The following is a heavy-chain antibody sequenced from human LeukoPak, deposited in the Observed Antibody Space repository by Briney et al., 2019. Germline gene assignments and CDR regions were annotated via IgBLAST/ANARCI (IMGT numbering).Heavy chain of an antibody. CDR3: AKRVGNYDFWSGYIDY. D-gene: IGHD3-3*01. CDR1: GFTFSSYG. Sequence: GGSLRLSCAASGFTFSSYGMHWVRQAPGKGLEWVAVISYDGSNKYYADSVKGRFTISRDNSKNTLYLQMNSLSAKDTAVYYCAKRVGNYDFWSGYIDYWGQGTLVTVSS. J-gene: IGHJ4*02. CDR2: ISYDGSNK. V-gene: IGHV3-30*18.